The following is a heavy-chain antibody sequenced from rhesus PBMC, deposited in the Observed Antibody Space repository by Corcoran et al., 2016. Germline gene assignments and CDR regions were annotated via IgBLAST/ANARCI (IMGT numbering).Heavy chain of an antibody. CDR3: ARDGTVATTDSLDV. D-gene: IGHD4-29*01. CDR2: IYGGSGST. J-gene: IGHJ5-2*02. CDR1: GGSISDSYY. Sequence: QVQLQESGPGLVKPSETLSLTCAVYGGSISDSYYWSWIRQPPGKGLEWIGQIYGGSGSTYDSPSPKSRVTVSKDTSKNQFSLQRSSVTAADTAVYYCARDGTVATTDSLDVWGRGVLVTVSS. V-gene: IGHV4S7*01.